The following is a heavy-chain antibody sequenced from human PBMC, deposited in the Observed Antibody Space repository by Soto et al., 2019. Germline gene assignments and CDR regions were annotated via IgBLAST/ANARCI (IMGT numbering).Heavy chain of an antibody. V-gene: IGHV4-39*01. D-gene: IGHD3-3*01. CDR3: ARLWAYFGYYDFWSGYHGGYYGMDV. CDR2: IYYSGST. J-gene: IGHJ6*02. Sequence: SETLSLTGTVSGGSISSSSYYWGWIRQPPGKGLEWIGSIYYSGSTYYNPSLKSRVTISVDTSKNQFSLKLSSVTAADTAVYYCARLWAYFGYYDFWSGYHGGYYGMDVWGQGTTVTVSS. CDR1: GGSISSSSYY.